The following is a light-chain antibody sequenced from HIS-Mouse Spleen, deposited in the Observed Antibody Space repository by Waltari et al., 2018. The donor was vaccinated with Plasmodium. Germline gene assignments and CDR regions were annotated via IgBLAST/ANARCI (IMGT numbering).Light chain of an antibody. CDR3: CSYAGSSTFV. J-gene: IGLJ3*02. V-gene: IGLV2-23*03. CDR2: EGS. CDR1: SSDVGSYNL. Sequence: QSALTQPASVSGSPGQSITISCTGTSSDVGSYNLVSWYHQPPGKAPKLLIYEGSKRPSGVSNRFSGSNAGNTASLTISGLQAEDEADYYCCSYAGSSTFVFGGGTKLTVL.